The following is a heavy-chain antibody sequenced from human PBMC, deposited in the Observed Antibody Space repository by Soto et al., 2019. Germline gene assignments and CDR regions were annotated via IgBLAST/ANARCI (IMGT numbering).Heavy chain of an antibody. CDR3: AKADCSSTSCYQPPFDY. CDR2: ISYDGSNN. Sequence: PGGSLRLSCAASGFTFSSYGMHWVRQAPGKGLEWVAVISYDGSNNYYADSVKGRFTTSRDNSKNPLYLQMNSLRAEDTAVYYCAKADCSSTSCYQPPFDYWGQGTLVTVSS. V-gene: IGHV3-30*18. J-gene: IGHJ4*02. CDR1: GFTFSSYG. D-gene: IGHD2-2*01.